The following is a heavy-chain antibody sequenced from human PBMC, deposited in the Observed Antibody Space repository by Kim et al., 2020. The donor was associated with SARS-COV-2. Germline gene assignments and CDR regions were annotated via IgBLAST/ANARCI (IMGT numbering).Heavy chain of an antibody. V-gene: IGHV3-30-3*01. J-gene: IGHJ5*02. CDR2: IINDGSNR. Sequence: GGSLRLSCAASGFTFSSYSMNWVRQAPGKGLEWVAAIINDGSNRYYADSVKGRFTISRDNTKHTLYLQMNSLRAEDTAVFYYAREGMAAVGSWFDGWGQG. D-gene: IGHD6-13*01. CDR1: GFTFSSYS. CDR3: AREGMAAVGSWFDG.